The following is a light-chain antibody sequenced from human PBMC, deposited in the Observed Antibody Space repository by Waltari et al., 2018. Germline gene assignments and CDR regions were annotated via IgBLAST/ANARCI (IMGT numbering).Light chain of an antibody. V-gene: IGKV1-9*01. Sequence: IQFTHSPSSLSASVGDRVTITCLPSQDINNYLAWYQQKSGKAPKLLIYTASTWQSGVPSRFSGRGSGTDFTLTISSLQAEDVATYYCQQLNSYPPTFGGGTKVEIK. J-gene: IGKJ4*01. CDR1: QDINNY. CDR3: QQLNSYPPT. CDR2: TAS.